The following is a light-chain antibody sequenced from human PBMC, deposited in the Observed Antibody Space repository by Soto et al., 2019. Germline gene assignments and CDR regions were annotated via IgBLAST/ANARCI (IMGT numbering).Light chain of an antibody. Sequence: DILLTHSPATMSLPPGERATLPCLALQYLDTDLAWYQQRPGPAPRPLIYDESTRATGIPDRFSGSGSGTDLNLTLTSIEPEDLAVDYCEQRGEWHWGATFGQGTRLEI. CDR3: EQRGEWHWGAT. CDR2: DES. V-gene: IGKV3-11*01. J-gene: IGKJ5*01. CDR1: QYLDTD.